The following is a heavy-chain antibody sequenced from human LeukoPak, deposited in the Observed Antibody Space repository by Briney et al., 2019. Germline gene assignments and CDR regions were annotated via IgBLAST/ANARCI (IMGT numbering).Heavy chain of an antibody. D-gene: IGHD6-13*01. Sequence: SETLSLTCSVSGGFISGYFWTWIRQPPGKRLEWLGYIYSTGSTNYNPSLKSRIAISVDTSKNQFYLNLTSVSAADTAVYFCVRKIAAGSLTPWGQGTLVTVSS. V-gene: IGHV4-59*13. CDR3: VRKIAAGSLTP. CDR2: IYSTGST. J-gene: IGHJ5*02. CDR1: GGFISGYF.